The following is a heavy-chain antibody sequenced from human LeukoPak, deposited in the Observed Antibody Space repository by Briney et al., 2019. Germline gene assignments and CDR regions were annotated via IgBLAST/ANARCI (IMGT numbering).Heavy chain of an antibody. Sequence: SETLSLTCTVSGGSISSGDNYWSWIRQPPGKGLEWIGYIYYSGSTYYNPSLKSRVTISVDTSKNQFSLKLSSVTAADTAVYYCARDRGSSGEFQHWGQGTLVTVSS. J-gene: IGHJ1*01. CDR3: ARDRGSSGEFQH. CDR2: IYYSGST. V-gene: IGHV4-30-4*01. D-gene: IGHD6-19*01. CDR1: GGSISSGDNY.